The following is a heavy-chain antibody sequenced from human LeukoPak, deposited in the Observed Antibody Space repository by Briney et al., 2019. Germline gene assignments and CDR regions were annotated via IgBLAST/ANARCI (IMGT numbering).Heavy chain of an antibody. CDR2: INQDGSVK. D-gene: IGHD6-6*01. Sequence: GCLRLSCAAPGFTLSNYWMSWVRQAPGERREWVANINQDGSVKYYVDSVRGRFTISRDNAKNSLYLRVNSLRAEDTAIYYCARIGYSSSSMDYWGQGTLVTVSS. CDR1: GFTLSNYW. CDR3: ARIGYSSSSMDY. V-gene: IGHV3-7*02. J-gene: IGHJ4*02.